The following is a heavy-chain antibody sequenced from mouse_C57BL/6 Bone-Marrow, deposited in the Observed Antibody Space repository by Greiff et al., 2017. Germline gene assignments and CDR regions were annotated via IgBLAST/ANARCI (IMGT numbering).Heavy chain of an antibody. CDR2: IYPGDGDT. Sequence: QVQLQQSGAELVKPGASVKISCKASGYAFSSSWMNWVKQRPGKGLEWIGQIYPGDGDTNYNGKFKGKATLTADKSSSTAYMQLSSLTSEDSAVYFCARFGYYYFDYWGQGTTLTVSS. CDR1: GYAFSSSW. D-gene: IGHD2-3*01. V-gene: IGHV1-80*01. J-gene: IGHJ2*01. CDR3: ARFGYYYFDY.